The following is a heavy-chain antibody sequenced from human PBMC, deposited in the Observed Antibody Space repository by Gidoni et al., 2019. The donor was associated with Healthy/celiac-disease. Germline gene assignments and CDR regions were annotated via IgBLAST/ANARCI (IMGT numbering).Heavy chain of an antibody. V-gene: IGHV4-39*01. CDR2: IYYSGST. D-gene: IGHD6-19*01. J-gene: IGHJ5*02. Sequence: QLQLQESGPGLVKPSETLSLTCTVSGGSISSSSYYWGWIRQPPGKGLEWIGSIYYSGSTYYNPSLKSRVTISVDTSKNQFSLKLSSVTAADTAVYYCATRPNGGWYSGFDPWGQGTLVTVSS. CDR3: ATRPNGGWYSGFDP. CDR1: GGSISSSSYY.